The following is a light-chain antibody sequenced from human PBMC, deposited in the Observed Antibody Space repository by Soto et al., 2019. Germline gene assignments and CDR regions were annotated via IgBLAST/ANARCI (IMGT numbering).Light chain of an antibody. Sequence: EIVLTQSPGTLSLSPGDRATLSCRASQSVSSNYLAWYQQKPGQAPRLLIYGASRGAAGIPDRFSGSGSGTDFTLTISRLEPEDFATYYCQQYNSYTWTFGQGTKVEIK. V-gene: IGKV3-20*01. CDR2: GAS. J-gene: IGKJ1*01. CDR1: QSVSSNY. CDR3: QQYNSYTWT.